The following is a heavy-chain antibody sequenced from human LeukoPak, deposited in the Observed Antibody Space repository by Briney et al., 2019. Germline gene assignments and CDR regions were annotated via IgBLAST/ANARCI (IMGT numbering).Heavy chain of an antibody. J-gene: IGHJ4*02. V-gene: IGHV1-2*02. D-gene: IGHD5-12*01. Sequence: ASVKVSCKASGHTFTGYYMHWVRQAPGHGLEWMGWINPNSGGTNYAQKFQGRVTMTRDTSISTAYMELSRLRSGDTAVYYCARLYDYSDYWGQGTLVTVSS. CDR1: GHTFTGYY. CDR2: INPNSGGT. CDR3: ARLYDYSDY.